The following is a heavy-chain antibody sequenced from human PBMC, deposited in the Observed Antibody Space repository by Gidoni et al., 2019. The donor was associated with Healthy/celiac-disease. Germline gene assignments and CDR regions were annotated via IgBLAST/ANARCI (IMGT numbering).Heavy chain of an antibody. J-gene: IGHJ4*02. D-gene: IGHD6-13*01. CDR2: ISGSGGST. V-gene: IGHV3-23*01. CDR1: GFTFSSYA. Sequence: EVQLLESGGGLVQPGGSLRLSCAASGFTFSSYAMSWVRQAPGKGLEWVSAISGSGGSTYYADSVKGRFTISRDNSKNTLYLQMNSLRAEDTAVYYCAKDSSGTGAAAGTCDYWGQGTLVTVSS. CDR3: AKDSSGTGAAAGTCDY.